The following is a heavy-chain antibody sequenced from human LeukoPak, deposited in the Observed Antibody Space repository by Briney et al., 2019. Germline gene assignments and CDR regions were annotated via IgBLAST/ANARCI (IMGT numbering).Heavy chain of an antibody. D-gene: IGHD3-9*01. J-gene: IGHJ4*02. CDR1: GGSFSGYY. CDR3: ARLTGYWRLREGDY. CDR2: INHSGST. Sequence: ASETLSLTCAVYGGSFSGYYWSWIRQPPGKGLEWIGEINHSGSTNYNPSLKSRVTISVDTSKNQFSLKLSSVTAADTAVYYCARLTGYWRLREGDYWGQGTLVTVSS. V-gene: IGHV4-34*01.